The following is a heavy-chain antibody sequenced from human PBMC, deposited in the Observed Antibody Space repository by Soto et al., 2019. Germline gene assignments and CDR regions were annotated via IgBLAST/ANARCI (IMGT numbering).Heavy chain of an antibody. Sequence: QVQLQESGPGLVKPSGILSLTCAVSGGSISSSNWWSWVRQPPGKGLEWIGEIYHSGSTNYNPSLKSRVTISVDKSKNQFSLKLSSVTAADTAVYYCARGEDIVLVPAAIYYYYGMDVWGQGTTVTVSS. V-gene: IGHV4-4*02. J-gene: IGHJ6*02. CDR3: ARGEDIVLVPAAIYYYYGMDV. D-gene: IGHD2-2*01. CDR2: IYHSGST. CDR1: GGSISSSNW.